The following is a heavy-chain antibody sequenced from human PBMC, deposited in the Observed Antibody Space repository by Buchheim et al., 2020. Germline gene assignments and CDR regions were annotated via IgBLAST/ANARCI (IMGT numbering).Heavy chain of an antibody. V-gene: IGHV3-15*07. CDR1: TFNFSNAW. J-gene: IGHJ6*02. CDR2: VKSRADGGTT. CDR3: TTGAYGMDV. Sequence: EVQLVESGGGLVKPGGSIRLSCAASTFNFSNAWMNWVRQAPGKGLKWVGRVKSRADGGTTDYAAPVKGRFTISRDDSKTSVYLQMNTLKTEDTAVYYCTTGAYGMDVWGQGTT. D-gene: IGHD4/OR15-4a*01.